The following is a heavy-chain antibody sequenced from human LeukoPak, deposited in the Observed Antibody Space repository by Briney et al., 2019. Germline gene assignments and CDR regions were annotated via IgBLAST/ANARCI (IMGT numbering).Heavy chain of an antibody. CDR3: GKDNGGVPGTFDF. V-gene: IGHV1-2*02. CDR1: GYTFTSFY. CDR2: INPSNGDT. D-gene: IGHD1-7*01. J-gene: IGHJ4*02. Sequence: ASAKVFCKASGYTFTSFYIHWVRQAPGQGLEWMGWINPSNGDTNSAQKFQGRVTMTRDTSINTVYLDLTSLRSDDTAVYYCGKDNGGVPGTFDFWGQGTLVTVSS.